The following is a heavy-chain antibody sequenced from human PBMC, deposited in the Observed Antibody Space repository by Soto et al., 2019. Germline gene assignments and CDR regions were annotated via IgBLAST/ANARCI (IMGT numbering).Heavy chain of an antibody. J-gene: IGHJ6*02. D-gene: IGHD3-22*01. V-gene: IGHV3-23*01. Sequence: EVQLLESGGGLVQPGGSLRLSCAASGFTFSSYAMSWVRQAPGKGLEWASAISGSGGSTYYADSVKGRFTISRDNSKNTLYLQMNSLRAEDTAVYYCAKFYDSSGYSNYYYGMDVWGQGTTVTVSS. CDR1: GFTFSSYA. CDR2: ISGSGGST. CDR3: AKFYDSSGYSNYYYGMDV.